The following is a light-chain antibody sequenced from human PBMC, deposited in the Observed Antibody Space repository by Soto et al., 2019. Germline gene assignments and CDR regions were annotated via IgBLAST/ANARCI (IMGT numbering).Light chain of an antibody. CDR1: QGIRSY. J-gene: IGKJ4*01. V-gene: IGKV1-9*01. Sequence: DIQLTQSPSFLSASVGDRVTITCRASQGIRSYLAWYQQKPGKAPKLLIYVASTLQSGVPSRFSGSGSGTEFTLPISSLQPEDFATYYCQQLNTYPSFGGGTKVEIK. CDR2: VAS. CDR3: QQLNTYPS.